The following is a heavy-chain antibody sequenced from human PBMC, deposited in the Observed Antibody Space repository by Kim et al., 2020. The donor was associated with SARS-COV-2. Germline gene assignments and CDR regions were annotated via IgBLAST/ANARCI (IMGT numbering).Heavy chain of an antibody. J-gene: IGHJ5*02. Sequence: SETLSLTCTVSGGSISNGDYFWSWIRQSPGKGPEWIGHIYYNGNTYYNPSLKSRLSISVDTSKNQFSLKLTSVTAADTAVYHCARVSFAVAGTGVCFDPWGQGTLVTVSS. CDR1: GGSISNGDYF. CDR2: IYYNGNT. CDR3: ARVSFAVAGTGVCFDP. V-gene: IGHV4-30-4*01. D-gene: IGHD6-19*01.